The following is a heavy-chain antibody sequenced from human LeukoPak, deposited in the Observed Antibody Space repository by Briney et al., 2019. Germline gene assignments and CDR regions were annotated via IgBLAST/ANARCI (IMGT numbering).Heavy chain of an antibody. J-gene: IGHJ6*02. V-gene: IGHV1-18*01. CDR1: GYTFTSYG. D-gene: IGHD3-3*01. CDR2: ISAYNGKT. CDR3: ASDFPPHYDFWSGYYMTDYYYYGMDV. Sequence: GASVKVSCKASGYTFTSYGISWVRQAPGQGLEGMGWISAYNGKTNYAQKLKGRVTMTTDTSTSTASTELRSLTSDDTAVYYCASDFPPHYDFWSGYYMTDYYYYGMDVWGQGTTVTVSS.